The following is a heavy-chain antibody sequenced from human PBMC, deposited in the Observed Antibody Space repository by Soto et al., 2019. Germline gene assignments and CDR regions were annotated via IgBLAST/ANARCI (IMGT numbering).Heavy chain of an antibody. D-gene: IGHD2-8*01. CDR1: GFTFSSYG. CDR2: ISYDGSNK. V-gene: IGHV3-30*18. CDR3: AKAQMVYATSGYYYYGMDV. J-gene: IGHJ6*02. Sequence: LRLSCAASGFTFSSYGMHWVRQAPGKGLEWVAVISYDGSNKYYADSVKGRFTISRDNSKNTLYLQMNSLRAEDTAVYYCAKAQMVYATSGYYYYGMDVWGQGTTVTVSS.